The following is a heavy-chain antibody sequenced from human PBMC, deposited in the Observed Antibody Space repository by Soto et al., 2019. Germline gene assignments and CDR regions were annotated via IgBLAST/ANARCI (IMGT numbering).Heavy chain of an antibody. Sequence: ASVKVSCKSSGYAFTGYYIHWVRQAPGQGLEWMGWINPNSGDTNYAQKFRGRVTMTRDTSFSTAYMELSSLRSDDTAVYYCATRYSYVHFWGKGTLVTVCS. CDR2: INPNSGDT. CDR1: GYAFTGYY. V-gene: IGHV1-2*02. D-gene: IGHD5-18*01. CDR3: ATRYSYVHF. J-gene: IGHJ4*02.